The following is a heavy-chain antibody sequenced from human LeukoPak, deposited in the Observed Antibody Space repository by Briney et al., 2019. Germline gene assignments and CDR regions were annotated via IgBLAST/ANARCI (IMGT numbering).Heavy chain of an antibody. CDR2: IWYDGSNK. Sequence: GGSLRLSCAASGFPFSSYGMHWVRQAPGKGLEWVAVIWYDGSNKYYADSVKGRFTISRDNSKNTLYLQMNSLRAEDTAVYYCARGRWMVPYYFDYWGQGTLVTVSS. J-gene: IGHJ4*02. V-gene: IGHV3-33*01. CDR1: GFPFSSYG. D-gene: IGHD4/OR15-4a*01. CDR3: ARGRWMVPYYFDY.